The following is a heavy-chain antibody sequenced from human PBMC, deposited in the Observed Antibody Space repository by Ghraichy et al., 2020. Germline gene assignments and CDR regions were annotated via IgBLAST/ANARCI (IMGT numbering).Heavy chain of an antibody. CDR3: ARTVRGWNFDY. Sequence: ETLSLTCAASGFTVSSNYMSWVRQAPGKGLEWVSVIYSGGSTYYADSVKGRFTISRDNSKNTLYLPMNSLRAEDTAVYYCARTVRGWNFDYWRQGPLVTVSS. J-gene: IGHJ4*02. CDR1: GFTVSSNY. V-gene: IGHV3-53*01. D-gene: IGHD6-19*01. CDR2: IYSGGST.